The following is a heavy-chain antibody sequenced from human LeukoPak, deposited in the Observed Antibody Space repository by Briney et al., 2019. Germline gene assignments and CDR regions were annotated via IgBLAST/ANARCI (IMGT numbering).Heavy chain of an antibody. CDR1: GGTFSSYA. CDR3: ARAGGSKHYYDSSGYYRPFDY. J-gene: IGHJ4*02. Sequence: ASVKVSCKASGGTFSSYAISWVRQAPGQGLEWMGRIIPILGIANYAQKFQGRVTITADKSTSTAYMELSSLRSEDTAVYYCARAGGSKHYYDSSGYYRPFDYWGQGTLVTVSS. D-gene: IGHD3-22*01. V-gene: IGHV1-69*04. CDR2: IIPILGIA.